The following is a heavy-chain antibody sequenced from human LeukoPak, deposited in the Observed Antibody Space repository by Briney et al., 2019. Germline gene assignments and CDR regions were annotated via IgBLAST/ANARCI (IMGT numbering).Heavy chain of an antibody. V-gene: IGHV1-18*01. Sequence: ASVKVSCKASGYTFTNYGISWVRQAPGQGLEWMGWISAYNGNTNSAQKLQSRVTMTTDTSTSTAYMELRSLRSDDTAVYYCARDPDYYGSGSYYNVGYYGMDVWGQGTTVTVSS. CDR1: GYTFTNYG. CDR3: ARDPDYYGSGSYYNVGYYGMDV. CDR2: ISAYNGNT. J-gene: IGHJ6*02. D-gene: IGHD3-10*01.